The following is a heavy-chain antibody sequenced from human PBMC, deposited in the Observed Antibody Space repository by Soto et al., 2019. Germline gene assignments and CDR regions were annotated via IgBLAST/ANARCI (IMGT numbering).Heavy chain of an antibody. V-gene: IGHV1-2*02. CDR3: ARANSIRPYFYNMDV. CDR2: INPNSGGT. Sequence: QVQLVQSGAEVEKPGASVKVSCKAAGYSFTAFYIHWVRQARGQGFEWLGWINPNSGGTYYSQKFRARVTLTRETSISTAYMELTGVSSDDTAVYYCARANSIRPYFYNMDVWGQGTTVTVSS. J-gene: IGHJ6*03. CDR1: GYSFTAFY. D-gene: IGHD2-21*01.